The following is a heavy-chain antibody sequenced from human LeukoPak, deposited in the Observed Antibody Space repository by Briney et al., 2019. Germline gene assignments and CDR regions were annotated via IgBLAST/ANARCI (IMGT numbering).Heavy chain of an antibody. V-gene: IGHV3-23*01. CDR1: GFTFSSYA. Sequence: GGSLRLSCAASGFTFSSYAMNWVRQAPGKGLEWVSAISGTLGNTYYADSVKGRFTISRDNSKNTLYLQMTSLRAEDTAVYYCAKDVAVAGTRGFDYWGQGTLVTVSS. CDR2: ISGTLGNT. J-gene: IGHJ4*02. D-gene: IGHD6-19*01. CDR3: AKDVAVAGTRGFDY.